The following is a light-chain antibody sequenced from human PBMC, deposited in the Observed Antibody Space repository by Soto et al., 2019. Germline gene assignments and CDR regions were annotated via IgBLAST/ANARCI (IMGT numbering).Light chain of an antibody. CDR2: DVN. V-gene: IGLV2-14*03. J-gene: IGLJ3*02. Sequence: QSALTQPASVSGSPGQSITISCTGTSSDVGSYNHVSWYQQHPGEAPKLLIYDVNNRPSGVSNRFSGSKSGNTASLTISGPQADDEADDYGGTLSGSRTFAFAGETTLTVL. CDR3: GTLSGSRTFA. CDR1: SSDVGSYNH.